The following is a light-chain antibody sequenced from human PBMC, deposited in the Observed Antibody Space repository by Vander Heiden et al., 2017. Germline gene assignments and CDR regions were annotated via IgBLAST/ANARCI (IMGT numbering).Light chain of an antibody. CDR3: QQYDSYPPRT. J-gene: IGKJ1*01. CDR1: QGISSY. CDR2: AAS. Sequence: IRMTQSPSSFSASTGVRVTITCRASQGISSYLAWYQQKPGKAPKLLIYAASTLQSGVPSRFSGSGSGTDFTLTISCLQSEDFATYYCQQYDSYPPRTFGQGTKVEIK. V-gene: IGKV1-8*01.